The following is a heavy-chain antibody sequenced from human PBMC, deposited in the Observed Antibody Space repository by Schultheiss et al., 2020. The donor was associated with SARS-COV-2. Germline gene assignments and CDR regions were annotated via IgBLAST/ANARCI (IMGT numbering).Heavy chain of an antibody. J-gene: IGHJ4*02. CDR2: IYSGGST. CDR3: AGLLWFGEEFDY. CDR1: GFTFSSYA. V-gene: IGHV3-53*01. D-gene: IGHD3-10*01. Sequence: GGSLRLSCAASGFTFSSYAMSWVRQAPGKGLEWVSVIYSGGSTYYADSVKGRFTISRDNSKNTLYLQMNSLRAEDTAVYYCAGLLWFGEEFDYWGQGTLVTVSS.